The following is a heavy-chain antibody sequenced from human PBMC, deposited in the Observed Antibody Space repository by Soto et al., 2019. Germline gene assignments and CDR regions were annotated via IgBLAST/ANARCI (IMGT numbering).Heavy chain of an antibody. CDR1: GFSFSSYA. Sequence: QVRLVESGGGEVQPGRSLRLSCTASGFSFSSYAMYWFRQPSGKGLEWVAVISHDGINKHYADSVQGRVTVSRDNSNHSLDLQLNSLRGEDTAMYYCARDMYSSDYFVKWFEPWGQGTLVTVSS. CDR3: ARDMYSSDYFVKWFEP. CDR2: ISHDGINK. V-gene: IGHV3-30-3*01. J-gene: IGHJ5*02. D-gene: IGHD6-19*01.